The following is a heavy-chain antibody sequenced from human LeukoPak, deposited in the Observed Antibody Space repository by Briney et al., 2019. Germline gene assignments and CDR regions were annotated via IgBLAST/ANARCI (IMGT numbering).Heavy chain of an antibody. CDR3: AHTLYYCSASTYYYFDY. D-gene: IGHD2-15*01. CDR2: IYWDDDK. V-gene: IGHV2-5*02. Sequence: SGPTLVKPTQPLTLTCRLSGFSRSTSGVGVGWIRQPPGKALEWLAVIYWDDDKRYSPSLNSRLTITKDTSKNQVVLTMTNMDPVDTATYSCAHTLYYCSASTYYYFDYWGQGTLVTVSS. J-gene: IGHJ4*02. CDR1: GFSRSTSGVG.